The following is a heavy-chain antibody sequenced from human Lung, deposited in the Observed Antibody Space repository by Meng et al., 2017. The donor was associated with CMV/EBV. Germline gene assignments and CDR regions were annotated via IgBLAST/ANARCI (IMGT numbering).Heavy chain of an antibody. CDR2: ISSGRIT. CDR3: ARGDEFERQVDAFDI. J-gene: IGHJ3*02. D-gene: IGHD1-1*01. Sequence: GGSIGRGGYYWSWFRRPPGKGLEWVGYISSGRITYYNPSLRSRLAISIDTSKNQLSLNLSSVTAADTAIYYCARGDEFERQVDAFDIWGQGTLVTVSS. V-gene: IGHV4-30-4*01. CDR1: GGSIGRGGYY.